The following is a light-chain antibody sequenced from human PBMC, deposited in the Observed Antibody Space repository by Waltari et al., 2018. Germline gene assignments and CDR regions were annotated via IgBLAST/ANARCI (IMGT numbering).Light chain of an antibody. CDR3: CSYAGNCCFVL. CDR1: SSDVGAYNS. CDR2: DVS. Sequence: QSALTQPRSVSGSPGQSVTISCTGSSSDVGAYNSVSWYQHPPGKAPKLLIFDVSRRPSGVPARFSGSKSGNPASLTGSGIQAVDEADYYCCSYAGNCCFVLCGGGTTLTVL. J-gene: IGLJ3*02. V-gene: IGLV2-11*01.